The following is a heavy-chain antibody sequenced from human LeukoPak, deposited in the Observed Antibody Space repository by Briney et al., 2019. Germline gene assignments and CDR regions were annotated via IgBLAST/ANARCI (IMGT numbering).Heavy chain of an antibody. D-gene: IGHD3-22*01. Sequence: SETLSLTCTVSGGSISSYYWSWIRQPPGKGLEWIGYIYYSGSTNYNPSLKSRVTISVDTSKNQFSLKLSSVTAADTAVYYCARADRLLSLWFDPWGQGTLVTVSS. J-gene: IGHJ5*02. V-gene: IGHV4-59*01. CDR3: ARADRLLSLWFDP. CDR2: IYYSGST. CDR1: GGSISSYY.